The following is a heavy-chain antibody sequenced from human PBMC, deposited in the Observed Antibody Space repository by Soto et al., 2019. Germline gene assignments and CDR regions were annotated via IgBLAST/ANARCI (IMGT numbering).Heavy chain of an antibody. D-gene: IGHD3-10*01. CDR1: GFSLSTSGVG. CDR3: AHKRGGELWLNYFDY. CDR2: IYWDDDK. Sequence: QITLKESGPTLVKPTQTLTLTCTFSGFSLSTSGVGVGWIRQPPGKALEWLALIYWDDDKRYSPSLKSRLTTTKDTSKNQVVLTMTNMDPVDTATYYCAHKRGGELWLNYFDYWGQGTLVTVSS. V-gene: IGHV2-5*02. J-gene: IGHJ4*02.